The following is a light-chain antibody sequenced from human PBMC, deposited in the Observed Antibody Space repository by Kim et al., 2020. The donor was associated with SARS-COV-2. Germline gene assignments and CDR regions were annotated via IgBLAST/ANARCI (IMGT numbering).Light chain of an antibody. CDR2: EVN. V-gene: IGLV2-8*01. J-gene: IGLJ1*01. Sequence: GQSCTISCTGNSSDVCGYNYVSWYQQHPGKAPILLIYEVNKRPSGVPDRFSGSNSGNTASLTVSGLQAEDEADYYCGSYASSNRHVFGTGTKVTVL. CDR3: GSYASSNRHV. CDR1: SSDVCGYNY.